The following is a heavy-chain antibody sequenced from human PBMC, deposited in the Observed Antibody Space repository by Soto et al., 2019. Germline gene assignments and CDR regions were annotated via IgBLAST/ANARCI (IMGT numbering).Heavy chain of an antibody. CDR1: GFTFSSYS. V-gene: IGHV3-21*01. Sequence: AGGSLRLSCAASGFTFSSYSMNWVRQAPGKGLEWVSSISSSSSYIYYADSVKGRFTISRDNAKNSLYLQMNSLRAEDTAVYYCARDPPYYDFWSRLYYYYGMDVWGQGTTVTVSS. J-gene: IGHJ6*02. CDR2: ISSSSSYI. D-gene: IGHD3-3*01. CDR3: ARDPPYYDFWSRLYYYYGMDV.